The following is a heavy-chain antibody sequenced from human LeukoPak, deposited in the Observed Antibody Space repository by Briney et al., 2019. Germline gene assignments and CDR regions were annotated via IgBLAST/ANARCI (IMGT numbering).Heavy chain of an antibody. D-gene: IGHD2-2*01. Sequence: PGGSLRLSCAASGFTFSSYAMSWVRQAPGKGLEWVAVISYDGSNKYYADSVKGRFTISRDNSKNTLYLQMNSLRAEDTAVYYCASSRYCSSTSCPNEAFDIWGQGTMVTVSS. V-gene: IGHV3-30-3*01. CDR1: GFTFSSYA. CDR3: ASSRYCSSTSCPNEAFDI. J-gene: IGHJ3*02. CDR2: ISYDGSNK.